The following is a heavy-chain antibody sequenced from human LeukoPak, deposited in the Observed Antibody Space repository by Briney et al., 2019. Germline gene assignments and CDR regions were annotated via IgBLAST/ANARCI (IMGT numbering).Heavy chain of an antibody. V-gene: IGHV3-30*02. CDR1: GFTFSSYG. J-gene: IGHJ4*02. Sequence: GGSLRLSCAASGFTFSSYGMHWVRQAPGKGLEWVAFIRYDGSNKYYADSVKGRFTISRDNSKNTLYLQMNSLRAEDTAVYYCAKVNTQQLVRGIDYWGQGTLVTVSS. D-gene: IGHD6-13*01. CDR2: IRYDGSNK. CDR3: AKVNTQQLVRGIDY.